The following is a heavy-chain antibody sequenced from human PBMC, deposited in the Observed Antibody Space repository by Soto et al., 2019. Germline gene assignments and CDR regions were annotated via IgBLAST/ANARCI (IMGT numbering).Heavy chain of an antibody. Sequence: EVQLVESGGDLVQPGGSLRLSCAASGFTFSTYWMHWVRQVPGKGPEWVSRMSSDGSSTAYAVSVRGRFIISRDNAKNTLYLQMNSLRVDDTAVYYCARGTVRDHDFGDHWGLGTLVAVSS. CDR2: MSSDGSST. D-gene: IGHD4-17*01. CDR1: GFTFSTYW. V-gene: IGHV3-74*01. CDR3: ARGTVRDHDFGDH. J-gene: IGHJ4*02.